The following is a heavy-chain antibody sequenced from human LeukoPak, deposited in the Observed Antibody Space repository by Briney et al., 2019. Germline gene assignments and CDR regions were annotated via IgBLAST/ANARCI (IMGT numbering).Heavy chain of an antibody. D-gene: IGHD5-12*01. CDR1: GFIFSHYA. CDR3: TRGRCYDSLGYYFDY. Sequence: GGSLRLSCAPSGFIFSHYAMHWVRQAPGKGLEWVAVISYDGSSKYYADSVKGRFTSSKDNSMNMLFLQMDSLSAEDTAVYYCTRGRCYDSLGYYFDYWGQGTVVTVSS. J-gene: IGHJ4*02. V-gene: IGHV3-30*01. CDR2: ISYDGSSK.